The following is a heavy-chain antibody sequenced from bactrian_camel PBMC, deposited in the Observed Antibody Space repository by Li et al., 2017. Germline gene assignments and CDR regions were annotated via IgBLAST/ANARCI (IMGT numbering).Heavy chain of an antibody. V-gene: IGHV3S53*01. CDR1: GFTSFACS. CDR3: QSRCFRDGSWRLV. Sequence: VQLVESGGGLVQPGGSLRLSCTAPGFTSFACSMDWYRQAEGKQREWVSAISPDGTTKLADSIKGRFTISQDKDKDTVYLQLNSATPEDTAMYSCQSRCFRDGSWRLVRGKGTQVTVS. CDR2: ISPDGTT. J-gene: IGHJ4*01. D-gene: IGHD6*01.